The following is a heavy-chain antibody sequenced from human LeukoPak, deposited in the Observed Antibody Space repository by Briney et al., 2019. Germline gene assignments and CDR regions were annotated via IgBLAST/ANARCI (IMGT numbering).Heavy chain of an antibody. D-gene: IGHD6-13*01. V-gene: IGHV4-61*02. CDR2: IYTSGST. J-gene: IGHJ3*02. CDR3: TRDYLTAAGSDAFDI. Sequence: PSQTLSLTCTVSGGSISSGSYYWSWIRQPAGKGLEWIGRIYTSGSTNYNPSLKSRVTISVDTSKNQFSLKLSSVTAADTAVYYCTRDYLTAAGSDAFDIWGQGTMVTVSS. CDR1: GGSISSGSYY.